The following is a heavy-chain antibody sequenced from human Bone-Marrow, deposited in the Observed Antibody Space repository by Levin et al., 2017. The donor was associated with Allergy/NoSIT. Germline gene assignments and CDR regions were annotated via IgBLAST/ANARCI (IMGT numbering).Heavy chain of an antibody. J-gene: IGHJ5*02. CDR3: ATGLTGYGDWFDP. CDR1: GGTFSSYA. V-gene: IGHV1-69*04. CDR2: IIPILGIA. D-gene: IGHD3-9*01. Sequence: SVKVSCKASGGTFSSYAISWVRQAPGQGLEWMGRIIPILGIANYAQKFQGRVTITADKSTSTAYMELSSLRSEDTAVYYCATGLTGYGDWFDPWGQGTLVTVSS.